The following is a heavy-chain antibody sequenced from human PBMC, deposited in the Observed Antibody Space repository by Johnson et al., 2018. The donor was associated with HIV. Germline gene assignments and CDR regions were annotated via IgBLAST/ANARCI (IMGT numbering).Heavy chain of an antibody. D-gene: IGHD5-12*01. J-gene: IGHJ3*02. V-gene: IGHV3-7*01. CDR1: GFSFSDYY. CDR3: ARQGGWLGAFDI. Sequence: VQLVESGGGLVQPGGSLRLSCAASGFSFSDYYMTWIRQAPGKGLEWVANIKQDGSEKYYVDSVKGRFTISRDNAKNSLYLQMNSLRAEDTAVYYCARQGGWLGAFDIWGQGTMVTVSS. CDR2: IKQDGSEK.